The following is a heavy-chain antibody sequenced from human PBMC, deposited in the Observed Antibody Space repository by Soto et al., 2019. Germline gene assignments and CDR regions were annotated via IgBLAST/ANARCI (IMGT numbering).Heavy chain of an antibody. CDR3: ATRRDASYYYYGMDV. Sequence: PGGSLRLSCAGSGFTFTTYAMTWVRQAPGKGLEWVSAISGSGGSTYYADSVKGRFTISRDNSKNTLFLRMNSLRAEDTAVYYCATRRDASYYYYGMDVWGQGTTVTAP. D-gene: IGHD2-2*01. CDR2: ISGSGGST. V-gene: IGHV3-23*01. J-gene: IGHJ6*02. CDR1: GFTFTTYA.